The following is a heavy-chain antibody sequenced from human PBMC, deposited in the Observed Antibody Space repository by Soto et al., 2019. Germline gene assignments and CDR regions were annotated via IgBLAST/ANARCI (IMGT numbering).Heavy chain of an antibody. Sequence: QAELVQSGAEVKKPESSVKVSCKTSGDTFSSYGISWVRQAPGQGLEWMGGIIPLFGTAHYAQKFQGRVTITADESTSTAYMELSSLRSDDTAIYYCARDDTALFGVDVWGQGTTVTVSS. J-gene: IGHJ6*02. V-gene: IGHV1-69*01. D-gene: IGHD5-18*01. CDR1: GDTFSSYG. CDR2: IIPLFGTA. CDR3: ARDDTALFGVDV.